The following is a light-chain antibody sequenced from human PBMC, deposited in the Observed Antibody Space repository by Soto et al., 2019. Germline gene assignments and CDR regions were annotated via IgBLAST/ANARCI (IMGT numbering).Light chain of an antibody. Sequence: SYELTQPPSVSVSLGQMARITCSGEALPKKYAYWYQQKPGQFPVLVIYKDSERPSGIPERFSGSSSGTIVTLTISGVQAEDEADYYCLSADISRVFGGGTKLTVL. CDR3: LSADISRV. CDR2: KDS. CDR1: ALPKKY. J-gene: IGLJ3*02. V-gene: IGLV3-16*01.